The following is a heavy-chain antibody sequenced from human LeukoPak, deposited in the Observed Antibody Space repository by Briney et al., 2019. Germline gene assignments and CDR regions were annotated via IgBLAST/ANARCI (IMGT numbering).Heavy chain of an antibody. D-gene: IGHD3-22*01. Sequence: GGSLRLSCAASGFTFSSYSMNWVRQAPGKGLEWVSYISSSSSTIYYADSVKGRFTISRDNAKNSLYLQMNSLRAEDTAVYYCARDGPYDSSGYYGWAFDIWGQGTMVTVFS. J-gene: IGHJ3*02. CDR2: ISSSSSTI. CDR1: GFTFSSYS. CDR3: ARDGPYDSSGYYGWAFDI. V-gene: IGHV3-48*01.